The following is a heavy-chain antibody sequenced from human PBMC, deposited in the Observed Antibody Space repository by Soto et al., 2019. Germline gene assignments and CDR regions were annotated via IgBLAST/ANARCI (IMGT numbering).Heavy chain of an antibody. Sequence: SVKVSCKASGGTFSSYAISWVRQAPGQGLEWMGGIIPIFGTANYAQKFQGRVTITADESTSTAYMELSSLRSEDTAVYYCARTHYGSGSSYFDYWGQGTRVTVS. CDR2: IIPIFGTA. CDR3: ARTHYGSGSSYFDY. V-gene: IGHV1-69*13. CDR1: GGTFSSYA. D-gene: IGHD3-10*01. J-gene: IGHJ4*02.